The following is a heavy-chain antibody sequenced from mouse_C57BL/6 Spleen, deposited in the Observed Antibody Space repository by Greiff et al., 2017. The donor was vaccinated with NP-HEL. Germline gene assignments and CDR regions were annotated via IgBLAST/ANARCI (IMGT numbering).Heavy chain of an antibody. Sequence: QVQLKQSGAELVRPGASVTLSCKASGYTFTDYEMHWVKQTPVPGLEWIGAIDPATGGTASNQTFTGKAILTADKSSSTAYMELRSLTSEDSAVYYCTRRLPFDYWGQGATLTVSS. CDR1: GYTFTDYE. D-gene: IGHD2-2*01. CDR3: TRRLPFDY. CDR2: IDPATGGT. J-gene: IGHJ2*01. V-gene: IGHV1-15*01.